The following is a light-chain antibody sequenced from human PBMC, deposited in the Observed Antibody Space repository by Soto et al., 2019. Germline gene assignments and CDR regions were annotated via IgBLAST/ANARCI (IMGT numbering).Light chain of an antibody. V-gene: IGLV2-18*02. CDR2: DVT. J-gene: IGLJ1*01. CDR3: SSFTTSSTYV. CDR1: SSDVGSNNR. Sequence: QSALTQPPSVSGSPGQSVAISCSGSSSDVGSNNRVSWYQQSPGTAPKLMIYDVTNRLSGVPDRFSGSKSGNTASLTISGLQAEDEADYYCSSFTTSSTYVFGTGTKLTVL.